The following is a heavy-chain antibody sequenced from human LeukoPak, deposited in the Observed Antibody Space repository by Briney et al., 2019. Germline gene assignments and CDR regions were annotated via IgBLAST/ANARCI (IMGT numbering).Heavy chain of an antibody. CDR3: ARSRGDYERGYFDY. D-gene: IGHD4-17*01. Sequence: GGSLRLSCAASGFTFSHYWMSWVRQAPGKGLEWVANIKQDGSAKYYVDSVKGRFTISRDNAKSSLYLQMNSLRAEDTAFYYCARSRGDYERGYFDYWGQGTLVTVSS. CDR1: GFTFSHYW. J-gene: IGHJ4*02. CDR2: IKQDGSAK. V-gene: IGHV3-7*01.